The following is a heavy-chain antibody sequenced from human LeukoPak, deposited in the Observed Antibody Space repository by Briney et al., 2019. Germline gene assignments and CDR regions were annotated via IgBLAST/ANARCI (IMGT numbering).Heavy chain of an antibody. CDR2: IYSGGST. CDR1: GFTVSSNY. V-gene: IGHV3-66*01. Sequence: GGSLRLSCAASGFTVSSNYMSWVRQAPGKGLEWVSVIYSGGSTYYADSVKGRFTISRDNSKNTLYLQMNSLRAEDTAVYYCAKDRDYYDSSGYLTSYYFDYWGQGTLVTVSS. CDR3: AKDRDYYDSSGYLTSYYFDY. D-gene: IGHD3-22*01. J-gene: IGHJ4*02.